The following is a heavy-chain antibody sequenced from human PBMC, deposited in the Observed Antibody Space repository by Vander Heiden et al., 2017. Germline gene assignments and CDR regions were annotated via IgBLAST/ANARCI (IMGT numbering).Heavy chain of an antibody. CDR1: GFTFSSYA. J-gene: IGHJ4*02. CDR3: AKDGGYSSSYSFDY. V-gene: IGHV3-23*01. CDR2: MCGSGGSP. Sequence: EVQLLESGGGLVQPGGSLRLSCAASGFTFSSYAMSWVRQAPGKGLEWVSVMCGSGGSPYYGDSVKGRFTISRANSKNTLYLQMNSLRAEDTAVYYCAKDGGYSSSYSFDYWGQGTLVTVSS. D-gene: IGHD6-13*01.